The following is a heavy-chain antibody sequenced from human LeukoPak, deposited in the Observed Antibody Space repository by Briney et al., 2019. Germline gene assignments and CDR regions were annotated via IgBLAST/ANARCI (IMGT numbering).Heavy chain of an antibody. V-gene: IGHV3-23*01. CDR3: AEITMIRGFDY. CDR1: GFIFSSYT. J-gene: IGHJ4*02. CDR2: ISSSGSST. Sequence: GGSLRLSCAASGFIFSSYTMNWVRQAPGKGLEWVSSISSSGSSTYYADSVKGRFTVSRDNSKNTVDLQMNSLRAEDTAVYYCAEITMIRGFDYWGQGTLVTVSS. D-gene: IGHD3-10*01.